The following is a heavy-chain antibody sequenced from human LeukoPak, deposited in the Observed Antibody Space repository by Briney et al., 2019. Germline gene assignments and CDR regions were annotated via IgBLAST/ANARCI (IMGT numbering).Heavy chain of an antibody. D-gene: IGHD6-19*01. V-gene: IGHV3-72*01. CDR2: TGNKANSYTT. CDR3: ARGNTSAWYPFDY. Sequence: PGGSLRLSRAASGFTFSDQYMDWVRPAPGKGLEWVGRTGNKANSYTTEYAASVKGKCTISRDDSKNSLFLQMNSLKSEDTAVYYCARGNTSAWYPFDYWGRGTLVTVSS. CDR1: GFTFSDQY. J-gene: IGHJ4*02.